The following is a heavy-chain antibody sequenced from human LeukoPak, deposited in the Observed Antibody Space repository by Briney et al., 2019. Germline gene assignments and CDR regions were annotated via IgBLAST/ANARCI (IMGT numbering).Heavy chain of an antibody. Sequence: SETLSLTCTVSGDSISSYYWSWIRQPPGKGLQWIGYIYYSGSTNYNPSLKSRVTISLDTSTNQFSLKLSSVTAADTAMYYCARGTNTNWLDPWGQGTLVTVSS. CDR2: IYYSGST. D-gene: IGHD2-8*01. CDR3: ARGTNTNWLDP. V-gene: IGHV4-59*01. CDR1: GDSISSYY. J-gene: IGHJ5*02.